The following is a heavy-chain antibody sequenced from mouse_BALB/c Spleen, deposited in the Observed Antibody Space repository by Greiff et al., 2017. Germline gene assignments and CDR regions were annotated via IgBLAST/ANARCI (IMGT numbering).Heavy chain of an antibody. CDR3: ARLGTARATYAMDY. Sequence: VQLQQSGAELVRPGVSVKISCKGSGYTFTDYAMHWVKQSHAKSLEWIGVISSYYGDASYNQKFKGKATMTVDKSSSTAYMELARLTSEDSAIYYCARLGTARATYAMDYWGQGTSVTVSS. J-gene: IGHJ4*01. D-gene: IGHD3-2*01. V-gene: IGHV1S137*01. CDR1: GYTFTDYA. CDR2: ISSYYGDA.